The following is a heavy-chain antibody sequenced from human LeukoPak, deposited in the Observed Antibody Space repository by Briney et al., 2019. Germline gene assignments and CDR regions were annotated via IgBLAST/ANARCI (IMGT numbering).Heavy chain of an antibody. J-gene: IGHJ4*02. V-gene: IGHV4-4*07. CDR1: GGSFSDHY. CDR2: IYTSGST. CDR3: ARDLVAFDY. Sequence: SETLSLTCTVSGGSFSDHYWSWIRQPAGKGLEWIGRIYTSGSTNYNPSLKSRVTMSLDMSKNQFSLKLNSVTAADTAVYYCARDLVAFDYWGQGALVIVSS. D-gene: IGHD2-15*01.